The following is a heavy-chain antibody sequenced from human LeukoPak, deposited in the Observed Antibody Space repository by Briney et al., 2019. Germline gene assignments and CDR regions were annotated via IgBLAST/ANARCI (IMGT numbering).Heavy chain of an antibody. J-gene: IGHJ4*02. V-gene: IGHV4-34*01. CDR1: GGSFSGYY. D-gene: IGHD1-1*01. CDR2: INHSGST. Sequence: PSETLSLTCAVYGGSFSGYYWSWIRQPPGKGLEWIGEINHSGSTNYNPSLKSRLTISVDTSKNQFSLKLSSVTAADTAVYYCARASRYTADYWGQGTLVTVSS. CDR3: ARASRYTADY.